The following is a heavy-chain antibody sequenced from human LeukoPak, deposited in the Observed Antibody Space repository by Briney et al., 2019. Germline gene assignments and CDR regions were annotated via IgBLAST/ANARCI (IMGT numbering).Heavy chain of an antibody. CDR3: ATPYGSGSYYYYYGMDV. Sequence: ASVKVSCKVSGYTLTELSMHWVRQAPGKGLEWMGGFDPEDGETIYAQKFQGRVTMTEDTSTDTAYMELSSLRSEDTAVYYRATPYGSGSYYYYYGMDVWGQGTTVTVSS. D-gene: IGHD3-10*01. CDR1: GYTLTELS. J-gene: IGHJ6*02. CDR2: FDPEDGET. V-gene: IGHV1-24*01.